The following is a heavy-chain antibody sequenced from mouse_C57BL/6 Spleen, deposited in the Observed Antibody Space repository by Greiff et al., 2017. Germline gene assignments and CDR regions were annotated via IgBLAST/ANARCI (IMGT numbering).Heavy chain of an antibody. CDR3: VRERGITGSVDY. Sequence: EVKLMESGGGLVQPKGSLKLSCAASGFTFNTYAMHWVRQAPGKGLEWVARIRSKSSNDATYYADSVKDRFTITRNDSQSMRYLQMNNRTTEDTARYDYVRERGITGSVDYWGQGTTLTVSS. V-gene: IGHV10-3*01. CDR2: IRSKSSNDAT. J-gene: IGHJ2*01. D-gene: IGHD4-1*01. CDR1: GFTFNTYA.